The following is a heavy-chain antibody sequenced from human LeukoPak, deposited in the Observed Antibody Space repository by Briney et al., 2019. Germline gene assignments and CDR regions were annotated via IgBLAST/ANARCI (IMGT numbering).Heavy chain of an antibody. CDR3: ARALDGYTPAY. CDR2: ISSTSTYI. Sequence: PGGSLRLSCAAPGFTFSSYFMNWVRQAPGKGLEWVSSISSTSTYIYYTDSVKGRFTISRDNAKNSLYLQMNNLRAEDTAVYYCARALDGYTPAYWGQGTLVAVSS. CDR1: GFTFSSYF. D-gene: IGHD5-24*01. J-gene: IGHJ4*02. V-gene: IGHV3-21*01.